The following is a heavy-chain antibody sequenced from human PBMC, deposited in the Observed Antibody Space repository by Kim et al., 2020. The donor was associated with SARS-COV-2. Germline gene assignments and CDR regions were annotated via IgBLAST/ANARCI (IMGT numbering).Heavy chain of an antibody. Sequence: SETLSLTCAVYGGSFSGYYWSWIRQPPGKGLEWIGEINHSGSTNYNPSLKRRVTISVDTSKNEFSLKLSSVTAADTAVYYCARGSTAAGTNSFYYYYYGMDVWGQGTTVTVSS. J-gene: IGHJ6*02. D-gene: IGHD6-13*01. CDR1: GGSFSGYY. CDR2: INHSGST. CDR3: ARGSTAAGTNSFYYYYYGMDV. V-gene: IGHV4-34*01.